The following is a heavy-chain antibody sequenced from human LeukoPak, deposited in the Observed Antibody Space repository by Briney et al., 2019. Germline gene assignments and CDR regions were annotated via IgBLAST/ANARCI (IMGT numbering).Heavy chain of an antibody. CDR1: GFTFSNYG. CDR3: ARTPTTSYYYYYYMDV. Sequence: GSLRLSCAASGFTFSNYGMNWVRQAPGKGLEWVSYISSSSSTIYYADSVKGRFTISRDNAKNSLYLQMNSLRVEDTAAYYCARTPTTSYYYYYYMDVWGKGTTVTVSS. V-gene: IGHV3-48*01. CDR2: ISSSSSTI. J-gene: IGHJ6*03. D-gene: IGHD4-17*01.